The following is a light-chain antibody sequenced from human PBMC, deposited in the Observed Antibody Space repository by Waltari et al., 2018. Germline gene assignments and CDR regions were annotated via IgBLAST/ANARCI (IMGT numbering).Light chain of an antibody. Sequence: SYELTQAPSLSVSPGQTARIICGGDNLGKKNVHWYQQKPPQAPRLVMYYNSERPSGIPGRFSGSKSGNTATLTISGAEAGDEADYYCQVWDSGSDHRVFGGGTRLTVL. CDR2: YNS. V-gene: IGLV3-21*01. J-gene: IGLJ2*01. CDR3: QVWDSGSDHRV. CDR1: NLGKKN.